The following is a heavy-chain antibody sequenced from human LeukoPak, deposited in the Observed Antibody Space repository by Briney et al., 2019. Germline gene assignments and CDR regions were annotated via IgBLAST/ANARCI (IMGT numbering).Heavy chain of an antibody. CDR1: GGSISSYY. Sequence: PSETLSLTCTVSGGSISSYYWSWIRQPPGKGLEWIGYIYYSGSTNYNPSLKSRVTISVDTSKNQFSLKLSSVTAADTAVYYCARVDSRSSQLGYWGQGTLVTVSS. J-gene: IGHJ4*02. V-gene: IGHV4-59*01. CDR2: IYYSGST. CDR3: ARVDSRSSQLGY. D-gene: IGHD6-13*01.